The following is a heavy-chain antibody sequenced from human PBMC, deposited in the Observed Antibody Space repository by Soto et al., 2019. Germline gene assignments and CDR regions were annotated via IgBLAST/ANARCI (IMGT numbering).Heavy chain of an antibody. J-gene: IGHJ4*02. V-gene: IGHV3-21*01. CDR3: ARDQPVDSYGYGLGY. CDR2: ISSSSSYI. D-gene: IGHD5-18*01. CDR1: GFTFSSYS. Sequence: EVQLVESGGGLVKPGGSLRLSCAASGFTFSSYSMNWVRQAPGKGLEWVSSISSSSSYIYYADSVKGRFTISRDNAKNSLYLQMNSLRAEDTAVYYCARDQPVDSYGYGLGYWGQGTLVTVSS.